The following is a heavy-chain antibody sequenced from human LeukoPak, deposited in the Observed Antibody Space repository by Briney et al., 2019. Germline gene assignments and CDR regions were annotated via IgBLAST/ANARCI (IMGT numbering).Heavy chain of an antibody. CDR3: ARVRAYGALTGTRNFDY. CDR2: IIPIFGTA. D-gene: IGHD1-7*01. CDR1: GGTFSSYA. J-gene: IGHJ4*02. Sequence: ASVKVSCKASGGTFSSYAISWVRQAPGPGLEWMGRIIPIFGTANYAQKFQGRVTITTDESTSTAYLWLSSLSSEDTAVYYCARVRAYGALTGTRNFDYWGQGTLVTVSS. V-gene: IGHV1-69*05.